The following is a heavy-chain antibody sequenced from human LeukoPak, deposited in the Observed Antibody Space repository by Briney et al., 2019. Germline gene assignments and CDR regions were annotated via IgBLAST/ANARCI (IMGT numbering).Heavy chain of an antibody. CDR3: ARAKKDIVATTYLDY. V-gene: IGHV3-11*01. Sequence: GGSLRLSCAASGFTFSDYYMSWIRQAPGKGLEWVSYISSSGSTIYYADSVKGRFTISRDNAKNSLYLQMNSLRAEDTAVYYCARAKKDIVATTYLDYWGQGTLVTVSS. J-gene: IGHJ4*02. CDR1: GFTFSDYY. CDR2: ISSSGSTI. D-gene: IGHD5-12*01.